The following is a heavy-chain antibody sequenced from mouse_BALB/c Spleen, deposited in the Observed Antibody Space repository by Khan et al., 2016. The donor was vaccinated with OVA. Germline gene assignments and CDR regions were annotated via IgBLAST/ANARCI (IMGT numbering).Heavy chain of an antibody. CDR2: INYSGNI. J-gene: IGHJ3*01. CDR1: GYSITREYA. D-gene: IGHD2-2*01. Sequence: EVQLQESGPGLVKPSQSLSLTCTVTGYSITREYAWNWIRQFPGNKLEWMGYINYSGNIRINPPLSSRTSITRNTSKNLFFLLLNSVTTEDTATYYRAKNDYYVYDPFPYWGEGTLVTVSA. V-gene: IGHV3-2*02. CDR3: AKNDYYVYDPFPY.